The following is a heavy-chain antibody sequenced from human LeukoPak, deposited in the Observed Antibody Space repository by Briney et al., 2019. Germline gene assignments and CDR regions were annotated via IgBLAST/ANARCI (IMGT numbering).Heavy chain of an antibody. CDR3: ARTDYDSSGYPPGY. D-gene: IGHD3-22*01. J-gene: IGHJ4*02. CDR1: GGSISSGGYS. CDR2: IYHSGST. V-gene: IGHV4-30-2*01. Sequence: PSETLSLTCAVSGGSISSGGYSWSWIRQPPGKGLEWIGYIYHSGSTNYNPSLKSRVTISVDTSKNQFSLKLSSVTAADTAVYYCARTDYDSSGYPPGYWGQGTLVTVSS.